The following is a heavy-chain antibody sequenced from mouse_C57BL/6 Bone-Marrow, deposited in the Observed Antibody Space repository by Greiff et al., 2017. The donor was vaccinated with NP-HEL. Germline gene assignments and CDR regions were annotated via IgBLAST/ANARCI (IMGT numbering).Heavy chain of an antibody. CDR3: AKRLWGYYAMDY. CDR1: GFSLTSYG. Sequence: VMLVESGPGLVQPSQSLSITCTVSGFSLTSYGVHWVRQSPGKGLEWLGVIWRGGSTDYNAAFMSRLSITKDNSKSQVFFKMNSLQADDTAIYYCAKRLWGYYAMDYWGQGTSVTVSS. CDR2: IWRGGST. D-gene: IGHD4-1*01. V-gene: IGHV2-5*01. J-gene: IGHJ4*01.